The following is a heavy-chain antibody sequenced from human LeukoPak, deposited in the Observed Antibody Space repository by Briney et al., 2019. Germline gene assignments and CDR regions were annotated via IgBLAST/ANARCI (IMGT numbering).Heavy chain of an antibody. CDR1: GGSISRGGYY. CDR3: ARQRDYDILTGPFTDY. D-gene: IGHD3-9*01. J-gene: IGHJ4*02. V-gene: IGHV4-39*01. Sequence: KSSETLSLTCTVSGGSISRGGYYWGWIRQTPGKGLEWIGSIYYSGSTYYKSSLKSRVTISVDTSKNQFSLKLSSVTAADTAVYYCARQRDYDILTGPFTDYWGQGTLVTVSS. CDR2: IYYSGST.